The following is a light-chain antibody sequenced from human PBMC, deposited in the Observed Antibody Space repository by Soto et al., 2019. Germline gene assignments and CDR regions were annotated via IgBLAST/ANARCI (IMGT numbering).Light chain of an antibody. V-gene: IGKV3-20*01. CDR3: QQYSRSPWT. CDR1: QSVSSSY. Sequence: EIVLTQSPGTLSLSPGERGTLSCRASQSVSSSYLAWYQQTPGQAPRLLIYGASRRATGIPDRFSGSGSGTDFTLTISSLEPEDFAVYYCQQYSRSPWTFGQGTKVEIK. J-gene: IGKJ1*01. CDR2: GAS.